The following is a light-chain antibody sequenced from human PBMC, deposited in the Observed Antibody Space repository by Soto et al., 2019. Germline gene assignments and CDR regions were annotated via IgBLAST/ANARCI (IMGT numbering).Light chain of an antibody. V-gene: IGKV1-39*01. Sequence: DIPMTQSPSSLSASVGDRVTITCRASQSISTYLNWYQQIPGKALKLLIYAASTLQSGVPSRFSGGGSGTDFTLTISSLQPEDFATYFCQQGYSNPRTFGQGTKLEIK. CDR1: QSISTY. CDR3: QQGYSNPRT. J-gene: IGKJ2*02. CDR2: AAS.